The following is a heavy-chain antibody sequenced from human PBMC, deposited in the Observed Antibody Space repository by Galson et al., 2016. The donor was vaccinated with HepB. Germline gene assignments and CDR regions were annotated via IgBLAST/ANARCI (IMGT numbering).Heavy chain of an antibody. CDR3: AKVTRTSVATDY. V-gene: IGHV3-23*01. CDR1: GFTFTNYA. CDR2: IDYSGGAT. J-gene: IGHJ4*02. Sequence: SLRLSCAASGFTFTNYAMSWVRQAPGKGLEWVSNIDYSGGATYYADSVKGRLTISRDNSKNTLYLQMNSLRPEDTGVYYCAKVTRTSVATDYWGQGTLVTVSS. D-gene: IGHD5-12*01.